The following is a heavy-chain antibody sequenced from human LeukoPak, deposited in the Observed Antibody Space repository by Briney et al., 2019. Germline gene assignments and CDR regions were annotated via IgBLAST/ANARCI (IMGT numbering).Heavy chain of an antibody. CDR1: GFIFSDYW. Sequence: GGSLRLSCAASGFIFSDYWMHWVRQGPGKGLEWVSRIKYEGSSTSYAGSVKGRFTNSRDNAKNTVYVNMHSLRDEDTAVYYCARGGRFAYFLDYLGQGNLVTVSS. D-gene: IGHD2-21*01. CDR3: ARGGRFAYFLDY. CDR2: IKYEGSST. J-gene: IGHJ4*02. V-gene: IGHV3-74*01.